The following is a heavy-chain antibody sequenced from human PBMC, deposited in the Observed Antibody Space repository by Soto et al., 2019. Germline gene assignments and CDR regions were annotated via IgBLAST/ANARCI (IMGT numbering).Heavy chain of an antibody. CDR2: ISWDGGST. CDR3: AKGGVDTAYYYGMDV. CDR1: GFTFDDYT. V-gene: IGHV3-43*01. J-gene: IGHJ6*02. Sequence: EVQLVESGGVVVQPGGSLRLSCAASGFTFDDYTMHWVRQAPGKGLEWVSLISWDGGSTYYADSVKGRFTISRDNSKNSLYLQMNSLRTEDTALCYCAKGGVDTAYYYGMDVWGQGTTVTVSS. D-gene: IGHD5-18*01.